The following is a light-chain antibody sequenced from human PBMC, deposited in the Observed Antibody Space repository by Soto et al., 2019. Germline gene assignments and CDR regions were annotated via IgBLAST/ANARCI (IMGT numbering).Light chain of an antibody. J-gene: IGKJ1*01. CDR3: QQYNSYSPRT. V-gene: IGKV1-5*01. CDR1: QSIGNW. CDR2: DAS. Sequence: DVQLTQAPSTLSASVGDRVTITCRASQSIGNWLAWYQQKPGKAPNLLIYDASTLENGVPSRFSGSASGTDFTLTTSSLQPYDFATYYCQQYNSYSPRTFGQGTKVDIK.